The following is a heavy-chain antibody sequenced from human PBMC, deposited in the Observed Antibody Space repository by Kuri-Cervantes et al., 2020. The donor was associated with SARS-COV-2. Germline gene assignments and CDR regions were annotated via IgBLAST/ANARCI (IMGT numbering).Heavy chain of an antibody. V-gene: IGHV1-2*04. CDR3: ASPGIAAANYYYYGMDV. CDR2: INPNSGGT. CDR1: GYTFTGYY. J-gene: IGHJ6*02. D-gene: IGHD6-13*01. Sequence: ASVKVSCKASGYTFTGYYMHWVRQAPGQGLEWMGWINPNSGGTNYAQKFQGWVTMTRDTSISTAYMELSRLRSEDTAVYYCASPGIAAANYYYYGMDVWGQGTTVTVSS.